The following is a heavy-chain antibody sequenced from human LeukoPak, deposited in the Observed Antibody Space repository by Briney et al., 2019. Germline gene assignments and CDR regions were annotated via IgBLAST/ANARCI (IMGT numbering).Heavy chain of an antibody. J-gene: IGHJ4*02. CDR1: GFTFNNCA. D-gene: IGHD6-6*01. CDR3: ARGPNSNWSGLDF. CDR2: ISSSSSYI. Sequence: PGGSLRLSCAASGFTFNNCAMNWVRQAPGKGLEWVSSISSSSSYIYYADSVKGRFTISRDNAKNSLYLQMNSLRAEDTAVYYCARGPNSNWSGLDFWGQGTLLTVSS. V-gene: IGHV3-21*01.